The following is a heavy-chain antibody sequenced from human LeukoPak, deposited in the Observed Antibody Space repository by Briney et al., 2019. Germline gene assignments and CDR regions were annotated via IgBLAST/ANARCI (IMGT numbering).Heavy chain of an antibody. V-gene: IGHV3-11*01. CDR2: ITSSGSTI. CDR3: ARDRLRIFGLVTYMFDY. D-gene: IGHD3/OR15-3a*01. CDR1: GFTFSDYY. J-gene: IGHJ4*02. Sequence: GGSLRLSCAASGFTFSDYYMSWIRQAPGKGLEWVSYITSSGSTIYYADSVEGRFTISRDNAKNSLYLQMNSLRAEDTAVYYCARDRLRIFGLVTYMFDYWGQGTLVTVSS.